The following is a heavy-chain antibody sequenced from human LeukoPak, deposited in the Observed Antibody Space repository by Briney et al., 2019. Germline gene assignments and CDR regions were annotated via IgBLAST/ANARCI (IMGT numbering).Heavy chain of an antibody. CDR1: GYTLTELS. V-gene: IGHV1-24*01. D-gene: IGHD6-6*01. CDR2: FDPEDGET. J-gene: IGHJ4*02. Sequence: VASMKVSCKVSGYTLTELSMHWVRQAPGKGLEWMGGFDPEDGETIYAQKFQGRVTMTEDTSTDTAYMELSSLRSEDTAVYYCATGPEGSSSSFDYWGQGTLVTVSS. CDR3: ATGPEGSSSSFDY.